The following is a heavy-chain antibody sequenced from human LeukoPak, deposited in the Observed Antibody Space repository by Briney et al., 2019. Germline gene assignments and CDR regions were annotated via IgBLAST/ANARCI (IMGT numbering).Heavy chain of an antibody. D-gene: IGHD4-17*01. Sequence: GRSLRLSCAASGFTFSSYAMHWVRQAPGKGLEWVAVISYDGSNKYYADSVKGRFTISRDNSKNTLYLQMNSLRAEDTAVYYCAKALTGDYSFDYWGQGTLVTVSS. CDR2: ISYDGSNK. CDR1: GFTFSSYA. V-gene: IGHV3-30*04. CDR3: AKALTGDYSFDY. J-gene: IGHJ4*02.